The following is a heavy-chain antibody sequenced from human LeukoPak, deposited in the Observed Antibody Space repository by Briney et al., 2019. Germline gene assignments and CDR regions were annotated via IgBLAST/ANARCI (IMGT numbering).Heavy chain of an antibody. V-gene: IGHV1-46*01. Sequence: ASVKVSCKASGYTFTSYYMHWVRQAPGQGLEWMGIINPSGGSTSYAQKFQGRVTMTRDTSTSTVYMELSSLRSEDTAAYYCARDPGGYDILTGYYPDYWGQGTLVTVSS. CDR1: GYTFTSYY. CDR3: ARDPGGYDILTGYYPDY. D-gene: IGHD3-9*01. CDR2: INPSGGST. J-gene: IGHJ4*02.